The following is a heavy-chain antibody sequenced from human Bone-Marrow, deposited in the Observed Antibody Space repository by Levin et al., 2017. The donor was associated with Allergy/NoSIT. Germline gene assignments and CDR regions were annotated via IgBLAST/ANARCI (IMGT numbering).Heavy chain of an antibody. CDR1: GFTFDDYA. D-gene: IGHD3-10*01. CDR3: AKVSARWFGELYYFDY. CDR2: ISWNSGSI. V-gene: IGHV3-9*01. J-gene: IGHJ4*02. Sequence: GGSLRLSCAASGFTFDDYAMHWVRQAPGKGLEWVSGISWNSGSIGYADSVKGRFTISRDNAKNSLYLQMNSLRAEDTALYYCAKVSARWFGELYYFDYWGQGTLVTVSS.